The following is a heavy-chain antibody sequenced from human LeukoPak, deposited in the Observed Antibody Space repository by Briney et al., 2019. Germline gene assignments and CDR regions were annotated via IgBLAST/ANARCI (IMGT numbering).Heavy chain of an antibody. CDR2: ISYDGSNK. CDR3: AKDRRGYYGSGSYYKGYFYYGMDV. CDR1: GFTFSSYG. J-gene: IGHJ6*04. D-gene: IGHD3-10*01. V-gene: IGHV3-30*18. Sequence: GGSLRLSCAASGFTFSSYGMHWVRQAPGKGLEWVAVISYDGSNKYYADSVKGRFTISRDNSKNTLYLQMNSLRAEDTAVYYCAKDRRGYYGSGSYYKGYFYYGMDVWGKGTTVTVSS.